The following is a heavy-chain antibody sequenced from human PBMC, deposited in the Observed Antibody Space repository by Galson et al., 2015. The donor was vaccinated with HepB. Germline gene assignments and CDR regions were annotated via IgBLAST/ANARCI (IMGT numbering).Heavy chain of an antibody. CDR3: AKEMYSSGAFDI. Sequence: SLRLSCAASGFTFDDYAMNWVRQAPGKGLEWVSGISRNSGSIGYADSVKGRFTISRDNAKNSLYLQMNSLRAEDTALYYCAKEMYSSGAFDIWGQGTMVTVSS. CDR1: GFTFDDYA. CDR2: ISRNSGSI. J-gene: IGHJ3*02. D-gene: IGHD6-19*01. V-gene: IGHV3-9*01.